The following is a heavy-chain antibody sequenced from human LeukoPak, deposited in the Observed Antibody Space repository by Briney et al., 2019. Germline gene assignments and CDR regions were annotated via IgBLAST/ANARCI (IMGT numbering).Heavy chain of an antibody. CDR1: GFTFSTYV. Sequence: QAGGSLRLSCAASGFTFSTYVIHWVRQAPGKGLEWVALIWHDGSNKYYGDSVKDRFTISRDTSENTLYLQMNTLRAEDTAVYYCAKVWGDGSCIGGSCGSRYFDYWGQGTLVTVSS. J-gene: IGHJ4*02. CDR3: AKVWGDGSCIGGSCGSRYFDY. V-gene: IGHV3-33*06. D-gene: IGHD2-15*01. CDR2: IWHDGSNK.